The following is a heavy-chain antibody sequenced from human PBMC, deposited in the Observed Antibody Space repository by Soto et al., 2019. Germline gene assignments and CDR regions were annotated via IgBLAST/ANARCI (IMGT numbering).Heavy chain of an antibody. Sequence: QVQLQQWGAGLLKPSETLSLTCAVYGGSFSDYYWSWIRQPPGKGLEWIGEINHSGSTNYNPSLKSRVTISLNTSQNQFSLKLSSVTAADTAVYYCARERSWENAFDIWGQGTMVTVSS. CDR1: GGSFSDYY. V-gene: IGHV4-34*01. CDR3: ARERSWENAFDI. J-gene: IGHJ3*02. CDR2: INHSGST. D-gene: IGHD1-26*01.